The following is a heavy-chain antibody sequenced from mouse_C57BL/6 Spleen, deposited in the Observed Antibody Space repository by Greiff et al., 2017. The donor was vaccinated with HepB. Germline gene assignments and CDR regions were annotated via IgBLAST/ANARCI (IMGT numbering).Heavy chain of an antibody. CDR1: GYTFTSYW. CDR3: ARGFTTVVAPHFDY. D-gene: IGHD1-1*01. V-gene: IGHV1-72*01. J-gene: IGHJ2*01. Sequence: LQQPGAELVKPGASVKLSCKASGYTFTSYWMHWVKQRPGRGLEWIGRIDPNSGGTKYNEKFKSKATLTVDKPSSTAYMQLSSLTSEDSAVYYCARGFTTVVAPHFDYWGQGTTLTVSS. CDR2: IDPNSGGT.